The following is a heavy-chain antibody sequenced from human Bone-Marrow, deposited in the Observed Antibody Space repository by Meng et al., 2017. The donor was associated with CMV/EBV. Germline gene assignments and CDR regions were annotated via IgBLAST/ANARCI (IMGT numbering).Heavy chain of an antibody. CDR1: GYTFISYG. D-gene: IGHD6-13*01. CDR2: ISAYNGNT. J-gene: IGHJ6*02. V-gene: IGHV1-18*01. Sequence: ASVKVSCKASGYTFISYGISWVRQAPGQGLEWMGRISAYNGNTKYAEKLQGRVTMTTDTSTSTAYMELRSLRSEDTAVYYCARDGIAAANYYYGMDVWGQGTTVTVSS. CDR3: ARDGIAAANYYYGMDV.